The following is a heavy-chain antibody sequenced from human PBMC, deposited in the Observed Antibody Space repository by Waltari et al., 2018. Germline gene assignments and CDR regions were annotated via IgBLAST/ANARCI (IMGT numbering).Heavy chain of an antibody. D-gene: IGHD2-2*01. CDR3: TRDRWYSSTWYFDY. J-gene: IGHJ4*02. Sequence: EVQLVESGGDLVQPGRSLRLSCTANGFTFGDYALSWFRQAPGKGLEWVGFIRSKTYGGTAQYAASVKCRFTISRDDSKSIAYLQMNSLKTEDTAVYYCTRDRWYSSTWYFDYWGQGTLVTVSS. CDR1: GFTFGDYA. CDR2: IRSKTYGGTA. V-gene: IGHV3-49*03.